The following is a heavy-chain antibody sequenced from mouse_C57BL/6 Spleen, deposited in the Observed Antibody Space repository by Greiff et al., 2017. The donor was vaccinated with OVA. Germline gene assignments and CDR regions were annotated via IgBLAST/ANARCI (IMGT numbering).Heavy chain of an antibody. D-gene: IGHD2-3*01. CDR1: GYTFTSYW. Sequence: VQLQQPGAELVKPGASVKLSCKASGYTFTSYWMHWVKQRPGQGLEWIGMIHPNSGSTNYNEKFKSKATLTVDKSSSTAYMQLSSLTSEDSAVYYCARDDGYYDFDYWGQGTTLTVSS. CDR3: ARDDGYYDFDY. CDR2: IHPNSGST. V-gene: IGHV1-64*01. J-gene: IGHJ2*01.